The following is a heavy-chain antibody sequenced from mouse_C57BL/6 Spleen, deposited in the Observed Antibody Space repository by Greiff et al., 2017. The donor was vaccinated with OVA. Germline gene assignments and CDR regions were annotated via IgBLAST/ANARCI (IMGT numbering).Heavy chain of an antibody. CDR3: TTTVGDY. Sequence: EVQLVESGAELVRPGASVKLSCTASGFNIKDDYMHWVKQRPEQGLEWIGWIDPENGDTEYASKFQGKATITADTSSNTAYLQLSSLTSEDTAVYYCTTTVGDYWGQGTTLTVSS. CDR2: IDPENGDT. J-gene: IGHJ2*01. V-gene: IGHV14-4*01. D-gene: IGHD1-1*01. CDR1: GFNIKDDY.